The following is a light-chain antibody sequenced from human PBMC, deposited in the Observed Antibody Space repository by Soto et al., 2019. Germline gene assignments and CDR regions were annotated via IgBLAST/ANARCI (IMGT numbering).Light chain of an antibody. CDR1: QSVSSSY. CDR2: GAS. V-gene: IGKV3-20*01. CDR3: QQYRSSPFT. J-gene: IGKJ2*01. Sequence: EIVLTQSPGTLSLSPGERATLSCRASQSVSSSYLAWYQQKPGQSPRLLIYGASSRATGIPDRFSGSGSETDFTLTISRLEPEDFAVYFCQQYRSSPFTFGQGTNVEIK.